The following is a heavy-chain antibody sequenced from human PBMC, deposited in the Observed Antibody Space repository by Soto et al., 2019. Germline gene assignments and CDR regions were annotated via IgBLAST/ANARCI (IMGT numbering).Heavy chain of an antibody. V-gene: IGHV1-2*04. CDR1: GYTFTGYY. CDR2: INPNSGDT. D-gene: IGHD1-1*01. Sequence: GASVKVSCKASGYTFTGYYMHWVRQAPGQGLEWMGWINPNSGDTNYAQKFQGWVTMTRDTSISTAYMELSRLRSDDTAVYYCARAQRTTGTTSGYYGMDVWGQGTTVTVSS. CDR3: ARAQRTTGTTSGYYGMDV. J-gene: IGHJ6*02.